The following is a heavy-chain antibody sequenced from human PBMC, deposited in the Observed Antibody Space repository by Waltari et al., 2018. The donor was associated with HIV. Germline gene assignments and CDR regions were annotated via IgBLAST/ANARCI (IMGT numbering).Heavy chain of an antibody. CDR3: AAGCTNGVCRMDY. Sequence: QVQLVQSGAEVKKPGSSVKVSCKASGGTFSRYAISWVRQAPGQGLEWMGRIIPILGIANDAQKFQGRVTITADKSTSTAYMELSSLRSEDTAVYYCAAGCTNGVCRMDYWGQGTLVTVSS. CDR1: GGTFSRYA. V-gene: IGHV1-69*04. D-gene: IGHD2-8*01. J-gene: IGHJ4*02. CDR2: IIPILGIA.